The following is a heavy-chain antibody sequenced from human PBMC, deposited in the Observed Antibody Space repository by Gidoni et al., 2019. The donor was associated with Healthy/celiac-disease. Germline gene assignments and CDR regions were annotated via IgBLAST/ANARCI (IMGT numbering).Heavy chain of an antibody. D-gene: IGHD3-3*01. CDR3: ARDNYDFWSGSAKNWFDP. CDR1: GFTYSSYC. V-gene: IGHV3-33*01. CDR2: IWYDGSNK. J-gene: IGHJ5*02. Sequence: QVQLVESGEGLVQPGRALRLSCAASGFTYSSYCMHWVRQAPGKGLEWVAVIWYDGSNKYYADSVKGRFTISRDNSKNTLYLQMDSLRAEDTAVYYCARDNYDFWSGSAKNWFDPWGQGTLVTVSS.